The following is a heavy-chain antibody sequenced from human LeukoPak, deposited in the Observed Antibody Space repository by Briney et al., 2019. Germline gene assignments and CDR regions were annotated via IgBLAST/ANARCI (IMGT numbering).Heavy chain of an antibody. J-gene: IGHJ4*02. V-gene: IGHV3-64*04. CDR1: GFTFSSYT. CDR2: ISSNGGST. CDR3: AKASYGDYGTTWFDY. Sequence: GGSLRLSCSASGFTFSSYTMHWVRQAPGKGLEYVSAISSNGGSTYYADSVKGRFTISRDNAKNSLYLQMNSLRAEDTALYYCAKASYGDYGTTWFDYWGQGTLVTVSS. D-gene: IGHD4-17*01.